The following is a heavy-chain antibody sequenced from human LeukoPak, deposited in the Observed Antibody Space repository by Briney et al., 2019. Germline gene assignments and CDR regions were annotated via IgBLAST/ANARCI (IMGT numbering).Heavy chain of an antibody. D-gene: IGHD1-26*01. CDR3: AARSRSGGIVGATGY. Sequence: GGSLRLSCAASGFTFSSYAMSWVRQAPGKGLEWVSAISNSGGSTYYADSVKGRFTISRDNSKNTLYLQMNSLRAEDTAVYYCAARSRSGGIVGATGYWGQGPLVTVSS. CDR2: ISNSGGST. J-gene: IGHJ4*02. V-gene: IGHV3-23*01. CDR1: GFTFSSYA.